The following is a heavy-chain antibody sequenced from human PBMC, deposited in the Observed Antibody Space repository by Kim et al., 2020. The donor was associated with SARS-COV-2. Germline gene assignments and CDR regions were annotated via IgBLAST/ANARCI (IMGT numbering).Heavy chain of an antibody. J-gene: IGHJ4*02. CDR1: GFTFSSYA. CDR2: ISGSGGST. V-gene: IGHV3-23*01. D-gene: IGHD2-21*02. Sequence: GGSLRLSCAASGFTFSSYAMSWVRQAPGKGLEWVSAISGSGGSTYYADSVKGRFTISRDNSKNTLYLQMNSLRAEDTAVYYCAKRPYCGGDCYAPSDYWGQGTLVTVSS. CDR3: AKRPYCGGDCYAPSDY.